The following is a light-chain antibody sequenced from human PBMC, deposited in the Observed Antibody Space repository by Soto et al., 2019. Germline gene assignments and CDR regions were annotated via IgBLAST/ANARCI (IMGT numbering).Light chain of an antibody. V-gene: IGKV1-39*01. CDR1: QSISNH. CDR2: AAS. J-gene: IGKJ5*01. CDR3: QQSYSTPIT. Sequence: DIQMTQSPSSLSASVEDRVIITCRASQSISNHLNWYQQEPGKAPKFLIYAASSLQSGVPSRFSGSGSGTDFTLTISSLQPEDFATYYCQQSYSTPITFGQGTRLEI.